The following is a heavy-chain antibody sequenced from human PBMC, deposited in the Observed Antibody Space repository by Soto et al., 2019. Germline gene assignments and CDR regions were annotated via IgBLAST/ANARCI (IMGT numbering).Heavy chain of an antibody. CDR2: RVAAGDT. V-gene: IGHV3-13*01. Sequence: EVQLVESWGALVQPGGSLRISCAASGFTFSSHDMHGVRQQKGKGLERVSTRVAAGDTYYSGSVKGRFTICRENANNSLYFQMNSLRAGDTGVYYCARGDEGYFSYGMDVWGQGNTVTVSS. CDR3: ARGDEGYFSYGMDV. CDR1: GFTFSSHD. J-gene: IGHJ6*02.